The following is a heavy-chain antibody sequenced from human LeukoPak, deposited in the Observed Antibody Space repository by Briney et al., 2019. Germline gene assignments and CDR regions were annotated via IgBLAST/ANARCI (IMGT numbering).Heavy chain of an antibody. CDR2: IRSSSSYI. V-gene: IGHV3-21*01. CDR1: GFTFSSYS. D-gene: IGHD3-22*01. J-gene: IGHJ4*02. Sequence: GGSLRLSCAASGFTFSSYSMNWVRQAPGKGLEWVSSIRSSSSYIYYADSVKGRFTISRDNAKNSLYLQMNSLRAEDTAVYYCARVYDSSGYYDAGFDYWGQGTLVTVSS. CDR3: ARVYDSSGYYDAGFDY.